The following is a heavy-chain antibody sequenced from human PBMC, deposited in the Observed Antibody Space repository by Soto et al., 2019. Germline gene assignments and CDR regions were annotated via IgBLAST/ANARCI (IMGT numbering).Heavy chain of an antibody. Sequence: QLQLQESGSGLVKPSQTLSLTCAVSGGSISSGGYSWSWIRQPPGKGLEWVGYMYHSGSTYYNPSLNSRVTISVDRSKNQFSLKLSSVTAADTAVYYCARDHLGAYHAFDIWGQGTMVTVSS. CDR3: ARDHLGAYHAFDI. V-gene: IGHV4-30-2*01. D-gene: IGHD7-27*01. CDR1: GGSISSGGYS. CDR2: MYHSGST. J-gene: IGHJ3*02.